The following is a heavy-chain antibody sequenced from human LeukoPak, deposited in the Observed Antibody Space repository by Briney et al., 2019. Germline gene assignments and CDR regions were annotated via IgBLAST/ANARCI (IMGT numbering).Heavy chain of an antibody. CDR1: GGSISSYY. CDR2: IYTSGST. CDR3: AIQGGGSYYGYYFDY. J-gene: IGHJ4*02. Sequence: SETLSLTCTASGGSISSYYWSWIRQPAGKGLEWIGRIYTSGSTNYNPSLKSRVTMSVDTSKNQFSLKLSSVTAADTAVYYCAIQGGGSYYGYYFDYWGQGTLVTVSS. D-gene: IGHD1-26*01. V-gene: IGHV4-4*07.